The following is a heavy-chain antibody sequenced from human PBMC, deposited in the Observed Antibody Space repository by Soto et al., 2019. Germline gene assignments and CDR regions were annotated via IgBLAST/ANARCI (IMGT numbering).Heavy chain of an antibody. CDR2: INSDGSST. D-gene: IGHD2-2*01. CDR1: GFTLSSYW. Sequence: EVQLVESGGGLVQPGGSLRLSCAASGFTLSSYWMLWVRQAPGKGLVWVSRINSDGSSTSYADSVKGRFTISRDNAKNTLYLQMNSLRAEDTAVYYCTSGPPMYCSSSSCYASPFDYWGQGTLVTVSS. J-gene: IGHJ4*02. CDR3: TSGPPMYCSSSSCYASPFDY. V-gene: IGHV3-74*01.